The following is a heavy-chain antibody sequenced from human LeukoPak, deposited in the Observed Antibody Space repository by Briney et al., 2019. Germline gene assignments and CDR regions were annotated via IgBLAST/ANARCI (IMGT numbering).Heavy chain of an antibody. CDR2: MNPNSGNT. CDR1: GYTFTSYD. Sequence: ASVKVSCKASGYTFTSYDINWVRQATGQGLEWMGWMNPNSGNTGYAQKLQGRVTMTTDTSTSTAYMELRSLRSDDTAVYYCARYGLFWSGYPAYFDYWGQGTLVTVSS. CDR3: ARYGLFWSGYPAYFDY. D-gene: IGHD3-3*01. V-gene: IGHV1-8*02. J-gene: IGHJ4*02.